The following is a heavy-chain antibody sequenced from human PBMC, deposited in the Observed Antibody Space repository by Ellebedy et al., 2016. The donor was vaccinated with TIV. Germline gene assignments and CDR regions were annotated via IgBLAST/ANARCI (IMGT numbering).Heavy chain of an antibody. Sequence: AASVKVSCKASGYSFTNYYMHWVRQAPGQGLEWMGILNPSGGGTTYAQKFQGRVSITMDTSTSTLYMELSGLRSGDTAVYYCARGVQVGFGVPWGAFDIWGRGTMVTVSS. J-gene: IGHJ3*02. CDR1: GYSFTNYY. CDR2: LNPSGGGT. V-gene: IGHV1-46*01. CDR3: ARGVQVGFGVPWGAFDI. D-gene: IGHD3-10*01.